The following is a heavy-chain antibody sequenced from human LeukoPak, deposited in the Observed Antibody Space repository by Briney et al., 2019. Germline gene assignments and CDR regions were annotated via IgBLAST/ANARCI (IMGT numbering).Heavy chain of an antibody. Sequence: GGSLRLSCAASGFTFSDYGMHWVRQAPGKGLEWVAVIWYDGSNIYYADSVKGRFTISRDNSRNTLYLQMNSLRAEDTAAYYCVRELPPVVQYYSDHWGPGTLVTVSS. D-gene: IGHD2-21*01. J-gene: IGHJ4*02. CDR2: IWYDGSNI. CDR3: VRELPPVVQYYSDH. CDR1: GFTFSDYG. V-gene: IGHV3-33*01.